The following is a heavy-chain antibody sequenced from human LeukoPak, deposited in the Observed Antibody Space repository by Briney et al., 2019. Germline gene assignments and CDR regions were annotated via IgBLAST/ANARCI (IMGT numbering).Heavy chain of an antibody. V-gene: IGHV3-7*01. CDR3: VREAIGTTAAFDT. CDR2: INPDATQT. CDR1: EFTFNTFW. J-gene: IGHJ3*02. Sequence: LGGSLRLSCAASEFTFNTFWMSWVRQAPGKGLEWVANINPDATQTYYVGSVTGRFTISRDNAQNSLYLQMNSLRAEDTAVYYCVREAIGTTAAFDTWGQGTMVTVSS. D-gene: IGHD2/OR15-2a*01.